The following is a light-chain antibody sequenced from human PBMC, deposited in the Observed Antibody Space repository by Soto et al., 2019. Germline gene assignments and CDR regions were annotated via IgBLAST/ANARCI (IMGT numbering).Light chain of an antibody. V-gene: IGLV2-14*01. CDR3: SSYTSSSSYV. Sequence: QSALTQPASVSGSPGQSIIISCTGTSSDVGTYNSVSWYQQYPGKAPKLMIHDVSNRPSGVSNRFSGSKSGNTASLTISGLQAEDEADYYCSSYTSSSSYVFGSGTKVTVL. CDR2: DVS. J-gene: IGLJ1*01. CDR1: SSDVGTYNS.